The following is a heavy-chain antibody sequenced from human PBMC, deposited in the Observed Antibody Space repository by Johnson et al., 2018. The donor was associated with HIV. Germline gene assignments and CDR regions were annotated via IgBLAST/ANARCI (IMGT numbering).Heavy chain of an antibody. J-gene: IGHJ3*01. Sequence: ASGFTFDDYGMSWVRQAPGKGLEWVSGISGSGHSTYYADSVKGRFTISRDNSKNTLYLQMNSLRAEDTATYYCAKSPGKDNGGNSGGIDFWGQGTRVTVSS. CDR1: GFTFDDYG. CDR3: AKSPGKDNGGNSGGIDF. V-gene: IGHV3-23*01. CDR2: ISGSGHST. D-gene: IGHD4-23*01.